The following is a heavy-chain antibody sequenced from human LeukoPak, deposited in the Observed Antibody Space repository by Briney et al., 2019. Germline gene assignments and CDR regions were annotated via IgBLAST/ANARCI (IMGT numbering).Heavy chain of an antibody. V-gene: IGHV3-7*01. CDR1: GFTFSSYW. CDR3: AREGIAAAADY. CDR2: MKQDGSEK. J-gene: IGHJ4*02. Sequence: GGSLRLSCVASGFTFSSYWMSWVRQAAGKGLEWVGNMKQDGSEKYYVDSVKGRFTISRDNAKTSVYLQMNSLRAEDTAMYYCAREGIAAAADYWGQGMLVTVSS. D-gene: IGHD6-13*01.